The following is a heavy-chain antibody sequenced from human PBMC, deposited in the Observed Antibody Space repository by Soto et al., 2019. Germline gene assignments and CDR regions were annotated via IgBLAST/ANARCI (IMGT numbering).Heavy chain of an antibody. V-gene: IGHV3-9*01. CDR1: GFTFDDYA. CDR2: ISWNSGSI. D-gene: IGHD6-19*01. Sequence: EVQLVEPGGGLVQPGRSLRLSCAASGFTFDDYAMHWVRQAPGKGLEWVSGISWNSGSIGYADSVKGRFTISRDNAKNSLYLQMNSLRAEDTALYYCAKDKNSSGWYERGAFDIWGQGTMVTVSS. CDR3: AKDKNSSGWYERGAFDI. J-gene: IGHJ3*02.